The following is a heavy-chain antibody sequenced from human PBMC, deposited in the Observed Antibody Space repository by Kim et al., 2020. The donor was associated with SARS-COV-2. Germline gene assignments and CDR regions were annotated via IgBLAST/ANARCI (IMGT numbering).Heavy chain of an antibody. D-gene: IGHD1-26*01. J-gene: IGHJ4*02. Sequence: GDAVQRRFTISRDNAKNSLYLQMNSLRAEDTAVYYWARALGGGYPHYCDSWGQGTLVTVSS. CDR3: ARALGGGYPHYCDS. V-gene: IGHV3-21*01.